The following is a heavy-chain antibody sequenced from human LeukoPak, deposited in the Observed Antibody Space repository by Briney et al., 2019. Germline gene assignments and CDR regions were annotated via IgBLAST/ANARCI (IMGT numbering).Heavy chain of an antibody. CDR3: ARVVTAMSGFDY. CDR2: IIPILGIA. Sequence: ASVKVSCKASGGTFSSYAISWVRQAPGQGLEWMGRIIPILGIANYAQKFQGRVTITADKSTSTAYMELSSLRSEDTAVYYCARVVTAMSGFDYWGQGTLVTVSS. V-gene: IGHV1-69*04. CDR1: GGTFSSYA. D-gene: IGHD5-18*01. J-gene: IGHJ4*02.